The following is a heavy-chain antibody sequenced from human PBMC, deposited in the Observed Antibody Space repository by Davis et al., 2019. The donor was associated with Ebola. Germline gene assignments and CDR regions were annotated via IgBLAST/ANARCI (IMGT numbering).Heavy chain of an antibody. CDR3: ARGRTGYYFDSSDSPSWFDP. CDR2: IITMFRSP. V-gene: IGHV1-69*13. J-gene: IGHJ5*02. CDR1: GDTFNSIA. D-gene: IGHD3-22*01. Sequence: SVKDSCKSSGDTFNSIAISWVRQPPGQGLEWMGGIITMFRSPNYNQNFQGRVSITADESTKTAYMELSGLRSNDTAVYYCARGRTGYYFDSSDSPSWFDPWGQGTLVTVSS.